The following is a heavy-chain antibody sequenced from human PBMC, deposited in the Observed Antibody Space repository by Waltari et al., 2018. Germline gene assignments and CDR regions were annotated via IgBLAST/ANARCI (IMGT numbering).Heavy chain of an antibody. CDR2: INQDESDK. CDR1: GFTFSNYW. CDR3: ARKQYYDFGTDYYRPQWYFDS. V-gene: IGHV3-7*04. Sequence: EVQLVESGGGLVQPGGSLRLSCAASGFTFSNYWMSWVRQAPGNGLEWVANINQDESDKEYVDSVKGRLTISRDNAKNSLYLQMNSLRAEDTAVYYCARKQYYDFGTDYYRPQWYFDSWGQGTLVTVSS. J-gene: IGHJ4*02. D-gene: IGHD3-3*01.